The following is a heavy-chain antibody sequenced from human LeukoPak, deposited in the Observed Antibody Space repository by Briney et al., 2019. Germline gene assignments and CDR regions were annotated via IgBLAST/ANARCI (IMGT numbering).Heavy chain of an antibody. V-gene: IGHV4-39*07. CDR2: LYYSGST. J-gene: IGHJ4*02. CDR3: ARGSGSYTQGDFDY. Sequence: PSETLSLTCAVSADSISSSSSYWGWIRQPPGKGLEWIGSLYYSGSTYYNPSLKSRVTISVDTSKNQFSLKLSSVTAADTAVYYCARGSGSYTQGDFDYWGQGTLVTVSS. CDR1: ADSISSSSSY. D-gene: IGHD3-10*01.